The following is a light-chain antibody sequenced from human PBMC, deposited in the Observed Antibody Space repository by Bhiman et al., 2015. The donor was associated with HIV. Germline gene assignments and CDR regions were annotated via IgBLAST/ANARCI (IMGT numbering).Light chain of an antibody. J-gene: IGLJ3*02. CDR1: SSDVGGYNY. CDR2: DVS. CDR3: CSYAGSSPWV. Sequence: QSALTQPASVSGSPGQSITISCAGTSSDVGGYNYVSWYQQHPGKVPKLMIYDVSKRPSGVSNRFSASKSGNTASLTISGLQAEDEADYYCCSYAGSSPWVFGGGTKLTVL. V-gene: IGLV2-23*02.